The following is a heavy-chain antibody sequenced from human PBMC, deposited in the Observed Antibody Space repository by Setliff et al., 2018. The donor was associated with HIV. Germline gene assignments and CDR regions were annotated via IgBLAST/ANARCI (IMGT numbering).Heavy chain of an antibody. CDR2: INAGNGNT. D-gene: IGHD6-19*01. J-gene: IGHJ4*02. Sequence: ASVKVSCKASGYTLTTHAMHWVRQAPGQSLEWMGWINAGNGNTKYSQKFQGRVTITRDTSARTDYMDLTSLRSEDTAVYYCARGSSGWPYYFDYWGQGTLVTVSS. CDR3: ARGSSGWPYYFDY. CDR1: GYTLTTHA. V-gene: IGHV1-3*01.